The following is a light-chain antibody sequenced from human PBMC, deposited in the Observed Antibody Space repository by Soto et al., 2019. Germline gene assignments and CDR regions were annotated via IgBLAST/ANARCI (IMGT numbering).Light chain of an antibody. Sequence: EIVLTQSPATLSLSPGERATLSCRASQSVSSYLAWYQQKPGQAPRLLIYDASNRATGLPARFSGSGSGTDFPLTISSLEPEDFAVYYCQQRSNWPWTFGQGTKVEIK. CDR2: DAS. CDR3: QQRSNWPWT. J-gene: IGKJ1*01. V-gene: IGKV3-11*01. CDR1: QSVSSY.